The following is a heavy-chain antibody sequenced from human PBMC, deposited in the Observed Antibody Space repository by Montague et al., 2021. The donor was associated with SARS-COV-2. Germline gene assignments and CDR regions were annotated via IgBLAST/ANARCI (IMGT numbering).Heavy chain of an antibody. CDR1: GGSFSDHY. J-gene: IGHJ6*02. V-gene: IGHV4-34*01. CDR2: INHSGST. Sequence: SETLSLTCAVYGGSFSDHYWSWIRQPPGKGLEWMGEINHSGSTGXXPSXXXRVAISVDTSKNQFSLRLTSVTAADTAVYYCARERQGNYFHYYGLDVWGQGTTVTVSS. D-gene: IGHD1-1*01. CDR3: ARERQGNYFHYYGLDV.